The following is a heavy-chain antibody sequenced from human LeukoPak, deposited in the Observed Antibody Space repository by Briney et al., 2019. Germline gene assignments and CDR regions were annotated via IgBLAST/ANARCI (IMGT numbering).Heavy chain of an antibody. CDR1: GGTFSSYA. V-gene: IGHV1-69*05. D-gene: IGHD1-26*01. CDR3: ARDTPYSGSYYYFDY. CDR2: IIPIFGTA. J-gene: IGHJ4*02. Sequence: GSSVKVSCKASGGTFSSYAISWVRQAPGQGLEWVGGIIPIFGTANYAQKFQGRVTITTDESTSTAYMELSSLRSEDTAVYYCARDTPYSGSYYYFDYWGQGTLVTVSS.